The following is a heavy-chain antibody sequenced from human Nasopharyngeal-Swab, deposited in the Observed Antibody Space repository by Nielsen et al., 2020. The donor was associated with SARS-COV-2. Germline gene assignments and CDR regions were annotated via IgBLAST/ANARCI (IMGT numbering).Heavy chain of an antibody. CDR2: ISGSGGST. D-gene: IGHD3-22*01. Sequence: GGSLRLSCAASGFTFSSYAMSWVRQAPGKGLEWVSAISGSGGSTYYADSVKGRFTISRDNSKNTLYLQMNSLRAEDTAVYYCAKDILPGRYDRTYDAFDIWGQGTMVTVSS. V-gene: IGHV3-23*01. CDR3: AKDILPGRYDRTYDAFDI. CDR1: GFTFSSYA. J-gene: IGHJ3*02.